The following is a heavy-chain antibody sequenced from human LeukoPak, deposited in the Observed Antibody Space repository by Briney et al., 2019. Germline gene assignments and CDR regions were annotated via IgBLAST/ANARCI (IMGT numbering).Heavy chain of an antibody. Sequence: SETLSLTXTVSGGSISSGDYYWSWIRQPPGKGLEWIGYIYYSGSTYYNPSLKSRVTISVDTSKNQFSLKLSSVTAADTAVYYCARVGAQSLYVWGSYRYLDYWGQGTLVTVSS. V-gene: IGHV4-30-4*08. D-gene: IGHD3-16*02. J-gene: IGHJ4*02. CDR1: GGSISSGDYY. CDR2: IYYSGST. CDR3: ARVGAQSLYVWGSYRYLDY.